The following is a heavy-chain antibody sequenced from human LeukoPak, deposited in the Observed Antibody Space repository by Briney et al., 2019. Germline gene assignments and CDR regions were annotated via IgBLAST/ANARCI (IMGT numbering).Heavy chain of an antibody. V-gene: IGHV1-2*02. CDR2: INPNSGGT. CDR1: GYTFTGYY. J-gene: IGHJ5*02. D-gene: IGHD5-12*01. Sequence: GASVKVSCKASGYTFTGYYTHWVRQAPGQGLEWMGWINPNSGGTNYAQKFQGRVTMTRDTSISTAYMELSRLRSDDTAVYYCARTTVARYHNWFDPWGQGTLVTVSS. CDR3: ARTTVARYHNWFDP.